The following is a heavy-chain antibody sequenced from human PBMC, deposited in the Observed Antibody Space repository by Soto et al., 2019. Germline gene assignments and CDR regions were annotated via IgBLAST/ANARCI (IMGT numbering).Heavy chain of an antibody. J-gene: IGHJ3*02. CDR2: TYYRSKWYH. Sequence: PAQTLSLTCAISGDSVSSNSAVWSCIIQSPSRGLEWLGRTYYRSKWYHDYAPSVKSRITINPDTSKNQFSLEVKSVTPEDTAVYYCARIRTQDDAFDIWGQGTMVTVSS. CDR3: ARIRTQDDAFDI. CDR1: GDSVSSNSAV. V-gene: IGHV6-1*01. D-gene: IGHD3-3*02.